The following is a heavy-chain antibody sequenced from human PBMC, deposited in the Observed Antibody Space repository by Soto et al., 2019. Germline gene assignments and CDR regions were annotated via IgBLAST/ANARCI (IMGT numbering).Heavy chain of an antibody. CDR1: GFTFRWFG. D-gene: IGHD3-10*01. V-gene: IGHV3-30*18. CDR2: ISNDGSNE. J-gene: IGHJ4*02. CDR3: AKGEVRGIIPSYFDY. Sequence: SLRLSCAGSGFTFRWFGMNWVRQAPGKGLEWVARISNDGSNEYYVDSVKGRFTISRDNSKSTLYLQMDSLRAEDTAVYYCAKGEVRGIIPSYFDYWGLGTLVTVSS.